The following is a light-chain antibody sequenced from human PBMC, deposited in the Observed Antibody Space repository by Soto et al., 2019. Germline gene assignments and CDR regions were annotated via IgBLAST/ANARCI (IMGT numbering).Light chain of an antibody. Sequence: GDRVPIPCPASHSISSWLAWYQQKPGKAPKLLIYDASSLESGVPSRFSGSGSGTEFTLTISSLQPDDFATYYCQHYNSYSEAFGQGTKVDIK. CDR3: QHYNSYSEA. V-gene: IGKV1-5*01. CDR2: DAS. CDR1: HSISSW. J-gene: IGKJ1*01.